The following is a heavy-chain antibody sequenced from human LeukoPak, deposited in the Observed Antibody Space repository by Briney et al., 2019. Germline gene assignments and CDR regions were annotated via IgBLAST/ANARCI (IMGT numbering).Heavy chain of an antibody. CDR1: GGSISSYY. Sequence: ASETLSLTCTVSGGSISSYYWSWIRQPPGKGLEWIGYIYYSGSTNYNPSLKSRVTISVDTSKNQFSLKLSSVTAADTAVYYCARAARYYYDSSGYDYWGQGTLVTVSS. CDR2: IYYSGST. J-gene: IGHJ4*02. V-gene: IGHV4-59*01. CDR3: ARAARYYYDSSGYDY. D-gene: IGHD3-22*01.